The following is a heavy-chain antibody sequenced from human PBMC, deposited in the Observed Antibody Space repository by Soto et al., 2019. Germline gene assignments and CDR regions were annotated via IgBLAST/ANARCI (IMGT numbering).Heavy chain of an antibody. D-gene: IGHD1-26*01. V-gene: IGHV1-69*01. Sequence: QVQLVQSGAEVKKPGSSVKVSCKASGGTFSSYSINWVRQAPGQGLEWMGEIIPIFGTANYEQKFQGRVTITADESTGTAYMELSSLRSEDTAVYYCARDGGRHSGGIDYWGQGTLVTVSS. CDR2: IIPIFGTA. CDR3: ARDGGRHSGGIDY. J-gene: IGHJ4*02. CDR1: GGTFSSYS.